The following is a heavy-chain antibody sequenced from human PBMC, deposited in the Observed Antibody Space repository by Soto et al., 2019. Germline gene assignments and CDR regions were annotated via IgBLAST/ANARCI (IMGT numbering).Heavy chain of an antibody. CDR3: TTELGSADYGDYNWFDP. CDR1: GFTFSNAW. Sequence: PGGSLRLSCAASGFTFSNAWMSWVRQAPGKGLEWVGRIKSKTDGGTTDYAAPVKGRFTISRDDSKNTLYLQMNSLKTEDTAVYYCTTELGSADYGDYNWFDPWGQGTPVTVSS. V-gene: IGHV3-15*01. CDR2: IKSKTDGGTT. D-gene: IGHD4-17*01. J-gene: IGHJ5*02.